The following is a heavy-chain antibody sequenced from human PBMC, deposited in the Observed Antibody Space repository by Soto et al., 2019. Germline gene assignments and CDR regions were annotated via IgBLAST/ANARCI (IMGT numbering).Heavy chain of an antibody. V-gene: IGHV3-30*18. J-gene: IGHJ4*02. Sequence: PERSLRLSWAAAGFTFSRYGMQWVRQAPGKGLEWVGVISYDGSNKYYADSGKGRFTISRDNSKNTLYLQMNSLRAEDTAVYYCAKDYDSSGYRPYFGYWGQGTLVTVSS. CDR2: ISYDGSNK. CDR1: GFTFSRYG. CDR3: AKDYDSSGYRPYFGY. D-gene: IGHD3-22*01.